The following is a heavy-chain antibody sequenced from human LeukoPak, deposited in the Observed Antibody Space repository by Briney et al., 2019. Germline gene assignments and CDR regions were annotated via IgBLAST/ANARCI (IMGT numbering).Heavy chain of an antibody. J-gene: IGHJ4*02. Sequence: SVKVSCKASGYIFNNYGITWVRQAPGQGLEWMGGIIPIFGTANYAQKFQGRVTITADESTSTAYMELSSLRSGDTAVYYCARGGLRHPLSLFDYWGQGTLVTVSS. V-gene: IGHV1-69*13. CDR2: IIPIFGTA. CDR3: ARGGLRHPLSLFDY. D-gene: IGHD3-16*01. CDR1: GYIFNNYG.